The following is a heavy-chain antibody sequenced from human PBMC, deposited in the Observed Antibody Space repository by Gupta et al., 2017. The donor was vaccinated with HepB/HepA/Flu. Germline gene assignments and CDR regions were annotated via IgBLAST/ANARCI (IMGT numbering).Heavy chain of an antibody. CDR3: AKEPGIAAAGMNYYYGMDV. Sequence: QVQLVESGGGVVQPGRSLRLSCAASGFTFSSYGMHGVRQAPGKGLEWVAVISYDGSNKYYADSVKGRFTISRDNSKNTLYLQMNSLRAEDTAVYYCAKEPGIAAAGMNYYYGMDVWGQGTTVTVSS. CDR1: GFTFSSYG. J-gene: IGHJ6*02. D-gene: IGHD6-13*01. V-gene: IGHV3-30*18. CDR2: ISYDGSNK.